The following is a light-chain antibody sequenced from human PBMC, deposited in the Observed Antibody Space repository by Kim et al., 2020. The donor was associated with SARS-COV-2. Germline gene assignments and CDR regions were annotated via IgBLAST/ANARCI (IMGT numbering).Light chain of an antibody. Sequence: AIQMTQSPSSLSASGGDRVTIICRASQDIRASLGWYQQKPGKAPKLLIYAASSLQTGVTSRFSGSGSGTDFTLTISSLQPEDFATYFCLQDHDNPRTFGQGTKLEI. V-gene: IGKV1-6*01. J-gene: IGKJ2*02. CDR1: QDIRAS. CDR2: AAS. CDR3: LQDHDNPRT.